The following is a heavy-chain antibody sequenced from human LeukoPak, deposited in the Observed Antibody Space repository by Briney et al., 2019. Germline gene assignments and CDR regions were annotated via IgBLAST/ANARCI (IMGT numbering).Heavy chain of an antibody. CDR3: ARDYGGAAPFDS. D-gene: IGHD1-26*01. CDR2: ISYDGSNK. V-gene: IGHV3-30-3*01. CDR1: GFTFSSYA. J-gene: IGHJ4*02. Sequence: GGSLRLSCAASGFTFSSYAMHWVRQAPGKGLEWVAVISYDGSNKYYADSVKGRFTISRDNSKNTLYLQMNSLRFEDTAVYYCARDYGGAAPFDSWGQGTLVTVSS.